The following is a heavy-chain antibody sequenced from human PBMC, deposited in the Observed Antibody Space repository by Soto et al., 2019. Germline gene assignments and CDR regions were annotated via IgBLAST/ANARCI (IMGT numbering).Heavy chain of an antibody. CDR3: ARHRGYSGAGN. Sequence: QVQLQESGPGLVKPSETLSLTCTVSGGSISNYYWSWIRQPPGKRLEWIGYICYRGSTNYNPSLKSRVTISVDTSKNQVSLKLSSVTAADTAVYYCARHRGYSGAGNGGQGTLVTVSS. D-gene: IGHD5-12*01. CDR1: GGSISNYY. V-gene: IGHV4-59*08. CDR2: ICYRGST. J-gene: IGHJ4*02.